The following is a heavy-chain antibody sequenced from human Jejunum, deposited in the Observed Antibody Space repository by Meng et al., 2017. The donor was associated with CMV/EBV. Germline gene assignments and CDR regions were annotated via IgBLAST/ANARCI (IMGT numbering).Heavy chain of an antibody. Sequence: SCADAGFTFSSYWMHWGRQAPGKGLVWVSRIYTDDSSATYADSVKGRFTISRDNAKNTLHLKMNSLRAEDTAVYYCLRGSSGYGNFDYWGQGTLVTVSS. CDR3: LRGSSGYGNFDY. D-gene: IGHD5-12*01. CDR1: GFTFSSYW. V-gene: IGHV3-74*01. J-gene: IGHJ4*02. CDR2: IYTDDSSA.